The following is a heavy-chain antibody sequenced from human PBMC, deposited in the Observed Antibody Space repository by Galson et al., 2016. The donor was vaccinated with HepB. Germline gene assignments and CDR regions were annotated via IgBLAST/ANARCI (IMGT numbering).Heavy chain of an antibody. V-gene: IGHV3-48*01. J-gene: IGHJ5*02. Sequence: SLRLPCAASGFSFSSYSMNWVRQAPGTGLEWVSFISSSRRTIYYEDSVKGRFTITRDNAKNSLFLQMNSLRVEDTAVSYCARDSRATFGEPNLFDPWGQGTLVIVSS. CDR1: GFSFSSYS. CDR2: ISSSRRTI. D-gene: IGHD3-3*01. CDR3: ARDSRATFGEPNLFDP.